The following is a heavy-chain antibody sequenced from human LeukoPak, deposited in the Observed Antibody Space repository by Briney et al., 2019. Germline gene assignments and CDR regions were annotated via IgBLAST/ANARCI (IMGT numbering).Heavy chain of an antibody. V-gene: IGHV3-30*18. Sequence: GGSLRLSCAASGFTFSSYGMHWVRQAPGKGLEWVAVISYDGSNKYYADSVKGRFTISRDNSKNTLYLQMNSLRAEDTAVYYCAKDGRPITILDYWGQGTLVTVSS. CDR2: ISYDGSNK. CDR3: AKDGRPITILDY. J-gene: IGHJ4*02. CDR1: GFTFSSYG. D-gene: IGHD3-9*01.